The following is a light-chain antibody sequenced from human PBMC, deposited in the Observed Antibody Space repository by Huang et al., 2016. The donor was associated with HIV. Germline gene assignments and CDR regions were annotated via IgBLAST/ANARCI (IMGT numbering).Light chain of an antibody. J-gene: IGKJ1*01. Sequence: EIVMTQSPATLSVSPGERVTLSCRASQSVSSNLAWYQQKPGQAPRLLIDDASTRATGLPARFSGSGSGTEFTLTISSLQSEDFAVYYCQQYNNWPPWTFGQGTRVEIK. CDR3: QQYNNWPPWT. CDR1: QSVSSN. V-gene: IGKV3-15*01. CDR2: DAS.